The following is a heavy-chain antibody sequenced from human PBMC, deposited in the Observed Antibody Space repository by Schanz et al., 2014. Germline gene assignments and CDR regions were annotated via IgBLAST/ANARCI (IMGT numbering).Heavy chain of an antibody. J-gene: IGHJ4*02. D-gene: IGHD1-26*01. Sequence: QVQLVQSGAEVKKPGSSVKVSCKASGYTFTRSGISWVRQAPGQGLEWMGWISGYTGDTKYAQKFQHRVNMTTDRTTSTVYMELRSLRFDDTAVYFCARDNGRIPAANSFDYWGQGTRVTVSS. CDR1: GYTFTRSG. CDR2: ISGYTGDT. CDR3: ARDNGRIPAANSFDY. V-gene: IGHV1-18*01.